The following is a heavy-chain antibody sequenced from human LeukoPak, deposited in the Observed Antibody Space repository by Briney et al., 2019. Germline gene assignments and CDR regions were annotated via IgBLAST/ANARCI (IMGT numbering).Heavy chain of an antibody. J-gene: IGHJ4*02. D-gene: IGHD3-22*01. CDR2: MNPGSGNT. CDR1: GYTFGSYD. CDR3: ARLSETAAYYYTSGYYFLGY. V-gene: IGHV1-8*02. Sequence: ASVKVSCKASGYTFGSYDINWVRKATGQGLEWMGWMNPGSGNTGYAQRFQGRVTMTRDTSTNTAYMELSGLRSEDTATYYCARLSETAAYYYTSGYYFLGYWGQGTLVTVDS.